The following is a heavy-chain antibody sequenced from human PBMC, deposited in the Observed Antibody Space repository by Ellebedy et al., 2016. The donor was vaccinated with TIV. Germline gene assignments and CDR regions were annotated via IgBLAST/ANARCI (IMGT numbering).Heavy chain of an antibody. J-gene: IGHJ5*02. CDR3: ARDNLEARADQLSNWFDP. Sequence: GGSLRLSCAASGFTFSSYGMHWVRQAPGKGLEWVAVIWYDGSNKYYADSVKGRFTISRDNSKNTLYLQMNSLRAEDTAVYYCARDNLEARADQLSNWFDPWGQGTLVTVSS. CDR1: GFTFSSYG. V-gene: IGHV3-33*01. CDR2: IWYDGSNK. D-gene: IGHD2-2*01.